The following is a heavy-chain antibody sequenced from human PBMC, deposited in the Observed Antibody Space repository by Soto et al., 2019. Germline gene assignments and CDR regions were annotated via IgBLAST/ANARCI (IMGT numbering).Heavy chain of an antibody. D-gene: IGHD3-10*01. CDR2: ISSSSSTI. CDR3: ARDARWDYGSGSYYTPPDYDY. V-gene: IGHV3-48*01. Sequence: GGSLRLSCAASGFTFSSYSMNWVRQAPGKGLEWVSYISSSSSTIYYADSVKGRFTISRDNAKNSLYLQMNSLRAEDTAVYYCARDARWDYGSGSYYTPPDYDYWGQGTLVTVSS. CDR1: GFTFSSYS. J-gene: IGHJ4*02.